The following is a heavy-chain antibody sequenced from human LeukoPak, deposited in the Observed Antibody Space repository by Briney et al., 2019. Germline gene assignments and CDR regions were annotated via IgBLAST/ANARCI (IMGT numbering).Heavy chain of an antibody. Sequence: ASVKVSCKASGYTFTGYYMHWVRQAPGQGLEWMGIINPSGGSTSYAQKYQGRVTMTRDTSTSTVYMELSSLRSEDTAVYYCARDRAGSYFDYWGQGTLVTVSS. CDR2: INPSGGST. V-gene: IGHV1-46*01. CDR3: ARDRAGSYFDY. CDR1: GYTFTGYY. D-gene: IGHD6-25*01. J-gene: IGHJ4*02.